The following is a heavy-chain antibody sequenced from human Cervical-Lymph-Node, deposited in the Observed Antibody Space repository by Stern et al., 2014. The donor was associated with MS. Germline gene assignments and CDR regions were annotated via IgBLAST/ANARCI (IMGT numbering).Heavy chain of an antibody. CDR3: ARQTTAWASDV. J-gene: IGHJ4*02. Sequence: EVQLVESGAELIRPGESLKISCKGSGFKFSLYWIAWVRKMPGKGLEWMGIIYSGDSETSYSPSFQVQVTMSADKSTSTAYLQWSSLNASDTAMYFCARQTTAWASDVWGQGTLVTVSS. CDR1: GFKFSLYW. CDR2: IYSGDSET. V-gene: IGHV5-51*01. D-gene: IGHD1-14*01.